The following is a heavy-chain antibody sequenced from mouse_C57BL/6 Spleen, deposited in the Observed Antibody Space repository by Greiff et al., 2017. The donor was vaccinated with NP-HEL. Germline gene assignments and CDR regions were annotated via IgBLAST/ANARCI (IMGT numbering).Heavy chain of an antibody. CDR3: ARKGTTVPPYAMDY. CDR2: IWSGGST. CDR1: GFSFTSYG. J-gene: IGHJ4*01. V-gene: IGHV2-2*01. D-gene: IGHD1-1*01. Sequence: VQLQQSGPGLVQPSQSLSITCTVSGFSFTSYGVHFVRHSPCTGLAWLGVIWSGGSTDYNAAFISRLSISKDNSKSQVFFKMNSLQADDTAIYYCARKGTTVPPYAMDYWGQGTSVTVSS.